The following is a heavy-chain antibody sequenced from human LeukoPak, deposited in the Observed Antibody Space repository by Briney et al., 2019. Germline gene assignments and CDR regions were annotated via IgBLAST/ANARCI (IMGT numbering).Heavy chain of an antibody. D-gene: IGHD4-23*01. J-gene: IGHJ5*02. Sequence: SETLSLTCSVSVCSICSYYGTWIPQPRGRGVERVGHIYCSGSTNYNPSLKSRVTLSVDPSKNLFSLKLSSVTAAGTAVYYCAVGLGWDGCFDPWGQGTLVTVSS. CDR2: IYCSGST. CDR3: AVGLGWDGCFDP. V-gene: IGHV4-59*08. CDR1: VCSICSYY.